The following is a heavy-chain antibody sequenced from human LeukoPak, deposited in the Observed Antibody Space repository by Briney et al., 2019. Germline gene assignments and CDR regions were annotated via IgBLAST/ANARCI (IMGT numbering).Heavy chain of an antibody. CDR1: GGTFSSYA. J-gene: IGHJ6*03. CDR2: IIPIFGTA. D-gene: IGHD3-16*01. Sequence: SVKVSCKASGGTFSSYAISWVRQAPGQGLEWMGGIIPIFGTANYAQKFQGRVTITADESTSTAYMELSSLRSEDTAVYYCAGVLYDGYYYMDVWGKGTTVTVSS. CDR3: AGVLYDGYYYMDV. V-gene: IGHV1-69*13.